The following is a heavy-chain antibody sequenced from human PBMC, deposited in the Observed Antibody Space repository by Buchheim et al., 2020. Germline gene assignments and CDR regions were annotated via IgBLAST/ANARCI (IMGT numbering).Heavy chain of an antibody. J-gene: IGHJ6*03. D-gene: IGHD2-2*01. Sequence: EVQLVESGGGLVQPGGSLRLSCAASGFTFSSYWMHWVRQAPGKGLVWVSRINSDGSSTSYADSVKGRFTISRDNAKNTLYLQMNSLRVEDTAMYYCARAGRIVVVPAAPYYYMDVWGKGTT. CDR2: INSDGSST. V-gene: IGHV3-74*01. CDR3: ARAGRIVVVPAAPYYYMDV. CDR1: GFTFSSYW.